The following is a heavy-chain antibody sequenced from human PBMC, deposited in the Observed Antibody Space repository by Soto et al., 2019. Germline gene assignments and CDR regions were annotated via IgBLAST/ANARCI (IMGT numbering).Heavy chain of an antibody. CDR3: VHPRSTVQSSPT. CDR2: ISSNGDST. CDR1: GFTFSMFS. D-gene: IGHD4-17*01. J-gene: IGHJ5*02. V-gene: IGHV3-64D*06. Sequence: PGGSLRLSCSASGFTFSMFSMHWVRQAPGKGLEYVSGISSNGDSTYYADSVKGRFTISRDNSKNTLYLQMSSLRAVDTAVYYCVHPRSTVQSSPTWGQGTLVTVSS.